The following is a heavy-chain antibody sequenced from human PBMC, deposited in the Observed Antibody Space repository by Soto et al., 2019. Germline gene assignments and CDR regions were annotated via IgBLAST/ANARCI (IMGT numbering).Heavy chain of an antibody. J-gene: IGHJ4*02. V-gene: IGHV1-69*04. CDR2: VNPILSMS. D-gene: IGHD3-10*01. CDR3: ATSYGSGYRAFDY. Sequence: QVQLVQSGAEVKGPGSSVKVSCKASSDTFNFYSINWVRQAPGLGLEWMGRVNPILSMSNFAQRFQGRVTMTADKSTSTAYMELSGLRSEDTAIYYCATSYGSGYRAFDYWGQGALVTVSS. CDR1: SDTFNFYS.